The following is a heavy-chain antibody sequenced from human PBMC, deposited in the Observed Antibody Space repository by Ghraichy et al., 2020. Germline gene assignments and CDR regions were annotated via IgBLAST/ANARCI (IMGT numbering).Heavy chain of an antibody. V-gene: IGHV4-34*01. CDR1: GGSFSGYY. CDR2: INHSGST. Sequence: SETLSLTCAVNGGSFSGYYWSWIRQAPGKGLEWIGEINHSGSTNHNPSLKSRVTISVDTSKNQISLKVTSVTAADTAVYYCARGPPVLRFLEWLLFDYWGQGTLFTVSS. J-gene: IGHJ4*02. D-gene: IGHD3-3*01. CDR3: ARGPPVLRFLEWLLFDY.